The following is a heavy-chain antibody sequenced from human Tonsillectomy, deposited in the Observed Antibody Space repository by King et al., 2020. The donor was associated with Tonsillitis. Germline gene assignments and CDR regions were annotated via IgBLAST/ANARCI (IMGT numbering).Heavy chain of an antibody. V-gene: IGHV1-46*01. J-gene: IGHJ4*02. CDR1: GYSFTNFY. CDR3: ARGRQQLRYAGILAH. Sequence: VQLVESGADVKMPGASVTVSCKASGYSFTNFYMHWVRQAPGQGLEWMGVINPSGGGTSYAQKFQGRVTMTYDTSTSTIYMELRSLRAEDTAVYYCARGRQQLRYAGILAHGGQGTLVTVSS. CDR2: INPSGGGT. D-gene: IGHD6-13*01.